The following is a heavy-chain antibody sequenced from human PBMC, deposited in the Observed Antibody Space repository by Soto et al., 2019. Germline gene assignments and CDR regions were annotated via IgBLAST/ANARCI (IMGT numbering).Heavy chain of an antibody. CDR2: IKQDGSEK. CDR1: GFTFSSYL. J-gene: IGHJ5*02. CDR3: AREVPYSSGWWPYPAKGGRNWFDP. V-gene: IGHV3-7*04. D-gene: IGHD6-19*01. Sequence: PGGSLRLSFAASGFTFSSYLMSWVRQAPGKGLEWVANIKQDGSEKYYVDSVKGRFTISRDNAKNSLYLQMNSLRAEDTAVYYCAREVPYSSGWWPYPAKGGRNWFDPWGKGTLVTVSS.